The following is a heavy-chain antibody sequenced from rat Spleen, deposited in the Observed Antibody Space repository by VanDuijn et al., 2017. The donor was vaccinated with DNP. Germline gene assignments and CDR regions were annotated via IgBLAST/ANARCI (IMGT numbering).Heavy chain of an antibody. Sequence: EVQLVESGGDLVQPGRSLKLSCVASGFTFNNYWMTWIRQVPGKGLEWVASITSSGGSTYYPDSVKGRFTISRDNAKNTLYLQMNSLRSEDTATYYCARDRTYYGYFDYWGQGVMVTVSS. J-gene: IGHJ2*01. CDR1: GFTFNNYW. CDR2: ITSSGGST. CDR3: ARDRTYYGYFDY. D-gene: IGHD1-9*01. V-gene: IGHV5-31*01.